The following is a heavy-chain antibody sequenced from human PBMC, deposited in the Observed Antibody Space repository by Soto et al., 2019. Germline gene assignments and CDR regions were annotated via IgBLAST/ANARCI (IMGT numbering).Heavy chain of an antibody. CDR2: MKGDGRGK. CDR3: SRARENMVVVPSDRRAFDDYYYHYGLDV. J-gene: IGHJ6*02. V-gene: IGHV3-7*03. Sequence: LRLSCAAPGFTLNSYWMTWVRQAPGQGLEWVANMKGDGRGKWYVYFVKSTFTSTRDNAKNLLCRQTDSLGAEETAAYFLSRARENMVVVPSDRRAFDDYYYHYGLDVWGQGTTVTVSS. D-gene: IGHD2-2*01. CDR1: GFTLNSYW.